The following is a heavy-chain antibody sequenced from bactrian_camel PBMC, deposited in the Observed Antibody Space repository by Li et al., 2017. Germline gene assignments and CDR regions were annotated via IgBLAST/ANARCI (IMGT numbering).Heavy chain of an antibody. J-gene: IGHJ4*01. V-gene: IGHV3-2*01. CDR3: VFGDSY. CDR1: GFAFSNYY. Sequence: QVQLVESGGGLVQAGGSLRLSCSASGFAFSNYYMSWVRQPPGKGPEWVCSATGEGTLTYYADSVKGRFTVSRDNRNNTGYLHLNSLKSEDTALYYCVFGDSYWGQGTQVTVS. CDR2: ATGEGTLT. D-gene: IGHD2*01.